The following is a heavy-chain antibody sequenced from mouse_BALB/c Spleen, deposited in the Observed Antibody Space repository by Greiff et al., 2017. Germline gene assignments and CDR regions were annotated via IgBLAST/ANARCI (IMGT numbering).Heavy chain of an antibody. Sequence: LVESGAELVRPGSSVKISCKASGYAFSSYWMNWVKQRPGQGLEWIGQIYPGDGDTNYNGKFKGKATLTADKSSSTAYMQLSSLTSEDSAVYFCARDGNYGYWGQGTTLTVSS. CDR3: ARDGNYGY. V-gene: IGHV1-80*01. CDR1: GYAFSSYW. CDR2: IYPGDGDT. D-gene: IGHD2-1*01. J-gene: IGHJ2*01.